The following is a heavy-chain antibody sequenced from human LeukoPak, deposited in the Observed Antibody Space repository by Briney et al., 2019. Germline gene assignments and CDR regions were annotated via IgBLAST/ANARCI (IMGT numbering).Heavy chain of an antibody. V-gene: IGHV4-38-2*02. CDR3: ARDKPDSSGYYLRAFDI. J-gene: IGHJ3*02. CDR2: IYYSGST. CDR1: GYSISSGYY. D-gene: IGHD3-22*01. Sequence: SETLSLTCTVSGYSISSGYYWGWIRQPPGKGLEWMGSIYYSGSTYYNPSLKSRVTISVDTSKNQFSLKLRSVTAADTAVYYCARDKPDSSGYYLRAFDIWGQGTMVTVSS.